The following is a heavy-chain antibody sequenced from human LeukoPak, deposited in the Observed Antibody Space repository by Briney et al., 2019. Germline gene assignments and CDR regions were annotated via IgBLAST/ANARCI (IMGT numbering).Heavy chain of an antibody. CDR3: ARSVAGPYALDY. J-gene: IGHJ4*02. V-gene: IGHV3-21*01. D-gene: IGHD6-19*01. CDR1: GFTFSSYS. Sequence: GGSLRLSCAASGFTFSSYSMNWVRQAPGKGLEWVSSISSSSSYIYYADSVKGRFTISRDNAKNSLYLQMNSLRAEDTAVYYCARSVAGPYALDYWSQGTLVTVSS. CDR2: ISSSSSYI.